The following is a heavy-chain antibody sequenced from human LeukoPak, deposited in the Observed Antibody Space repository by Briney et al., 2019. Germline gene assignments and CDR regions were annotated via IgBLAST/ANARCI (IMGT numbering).Heavy chain of an antibody. Sequence: ASVNVSCKSSGYTFTGYYMHWVRPAPGQGLEWMGWINPNSGGKNYAQKFQGWVTMTRDTSISTAYMELSRLRSDDTAVYYCARGVLMTAAAGYYFDYWGQGTLVTVPS. D-gene: IGHD6-13*01. CDR2: INPNSGGK. V-gene: IGHV1-2*04. CDR3: ARGVLMTAAAGYYFDY. CDR1: GYTFTGYY. J-gene: IGHJ4*02.